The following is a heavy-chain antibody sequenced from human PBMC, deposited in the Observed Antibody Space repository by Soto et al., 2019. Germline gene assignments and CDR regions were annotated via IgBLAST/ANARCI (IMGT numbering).Heavy chain of an antibody. CDR2: ISGSGGTT. CDR1: GFTFSKYA. V-gene: IGHV3-23*01. J-gene: IGHJ5*02. Sequence: GGSLRLSCAASGFTFSKYALSWVRQAPGKGLEWVSAISGSGGTTHYADSVKGRVTISRDNSKDTVFLQMNSLRAEDTAVYYCARDLGYYDSSGNNWFDPWGQGTLVTVSS. CDR3: ARDLGYYDSSGNNWFDP. D-gene: IGHD3-22*01.